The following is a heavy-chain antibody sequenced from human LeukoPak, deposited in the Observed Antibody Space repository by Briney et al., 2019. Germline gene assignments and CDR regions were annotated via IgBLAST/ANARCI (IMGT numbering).Heavy chain of an antibody. D-gene: IGHD2-2*01. CDR2: IIPIFGTA. CDR3: AVRWYQLPHY. V-gene: IGHV1-69*01. CDR1: GGTFSSYA. Sequence: ASVKVSCKASGGTFSSYAISWVRQAPGQGLEWMGGIIPIFGTANYAQKFQGRVTITADESTSTAYMELSSLRSEDTAVYYCAVRWYQLPHYWGQGTLVTVSS. J-gene: IGHJ4*02.